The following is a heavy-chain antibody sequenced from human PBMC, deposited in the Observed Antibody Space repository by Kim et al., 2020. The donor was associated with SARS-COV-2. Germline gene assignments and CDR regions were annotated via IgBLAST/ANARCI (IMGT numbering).Heavy chain of an antibody. CDR3: ARLNSGYIPLDH. Sequence: YYNPSLKSRVTMSIDTSKNQFSLKLSSVTAADTAVYFCARLNSGYIPLDHWGLGTLVTVSS. D-gene: IGHD5-12*01. V-gene: IGHV4-31*02. J-gene: IGHJ4*02.